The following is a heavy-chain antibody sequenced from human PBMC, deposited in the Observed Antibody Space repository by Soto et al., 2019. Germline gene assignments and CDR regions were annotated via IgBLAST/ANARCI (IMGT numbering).Heavy chain of an antibody. CDR3: ARGPPIIYYEGNGYNYYDY. CDR1: GGSLSGYY. CDR2: ITHTGRS. Sequence: SETLSLTCAASGGSLSGYYWNWIRQAPGKGLEWIGEITHTGRSFHNPSLKSRVTMSVDTSKNQISLKVNSVIAADTAVYYCARGPPIIYYEGNGYNYYDYWGLVSQVTVSS. V-gene: IGHV4-34*01. D-gene: IGHD3-22*01. J-gene: IGHJ4*02.